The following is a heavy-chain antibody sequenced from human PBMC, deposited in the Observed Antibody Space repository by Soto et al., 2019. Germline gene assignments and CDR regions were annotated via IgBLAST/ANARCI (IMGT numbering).Heavy chain of an antibody. V-gene: IGHV3-43*01. CDR3: AKVPSVTMIVVVDAFDI. D-gene: IGHD3-22*01. CDR1: GFTFSDYT. Sequence: GGSLRLSCAASGFTFSDYTMHWVRQAPGKGLEWVSLINWDGGSTYYADSVKGRFTISRDNSKNTLYLQMNSLRAEDTAVYYCAKVPSVTMIVVVDAFDIWGQGTMVTVSS. J-gene: IGHJ3*02. CDR2: INWDGGST.